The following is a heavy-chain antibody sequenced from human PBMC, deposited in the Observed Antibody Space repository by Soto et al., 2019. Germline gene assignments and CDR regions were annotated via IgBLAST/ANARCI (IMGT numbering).Heavy chain of an antibody. CDR1: GFTFSSYG. V-gene: IGHV3-30*18. J-gene: IGHJ4*02. CDR3: AKDRAGALLWFGESPDY. D-gene: IGHD3-10*01. Sequence: PGGSLRLSCAASGFTFSSYGMHWVRQAPGKGLEWVAVISYDGSNKYYADSVKGRFTISRDNSKNTLYLQMNSLRAEDTAVYYCAKDRAGALLWFGESPDYWGQGTLVTVSS. CDR2: ISYDGSNK.